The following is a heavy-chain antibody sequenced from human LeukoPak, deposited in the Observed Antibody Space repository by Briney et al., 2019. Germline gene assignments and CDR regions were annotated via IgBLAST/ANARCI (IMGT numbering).Heavy chain of an antibody. Sequence: GGSLRLSCAASGFTFSDYYMSWIRQAPGKGLVWVSRISGDGSTTFYADSVKGRFTISRDNSKNTLYLQMNSLRAEDTAVYYCTRGYSGYGNFDCWGQGTLVTVSS. J-gene: IGHJ4*02. CDR2: ISGDGSTT. CDR1: GFTFSDYY. CDR3: TRGYSGYGNFDC. D-gene: IGHD5-12*01. V-gene: IGHV3-74*01.